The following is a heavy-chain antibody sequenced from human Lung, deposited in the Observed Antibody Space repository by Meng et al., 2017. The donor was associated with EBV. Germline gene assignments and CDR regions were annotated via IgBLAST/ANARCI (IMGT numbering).Heavy chain of an antibody. Sequence: QGQLVQVGAELKKAGSSGKVSCKASGGTFSSYAISWVRQAPGQGLEWMGGIIPIFGTANYAQKFQGRVTITADKSTSTAYMELSSLRSEDTAVYYCARESYCSGGSCYLDYWGQGTLVTVSS. D-gene: IGHD2-15*01. CDR1: GGTFSSYA. J-gene: IGHJ4*02. V-gene: IGHV1-69*14. CDR3: ARESYCSGGSCYLDY. CDR2: IIPIFGTA.